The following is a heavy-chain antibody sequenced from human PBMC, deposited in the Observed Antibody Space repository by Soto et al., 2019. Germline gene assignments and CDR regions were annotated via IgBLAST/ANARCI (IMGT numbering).Heavy chain of an antibody. CDR3: PRRLSPLDPYHFDY. CDR1: GYSFTSFW. Sequence: GESLKISCKGSGYSFTSFWIAWVRQMPGKGLEWMGIIYPGDFDTRYSPSFQGQVTISADKSINTAYLQWSSLKASDTAMYYCPRRLSPLDPYHFDYWGQGTLVTVS. V-gene: IGHV5-51*01. J-gene: IGHJ4*02. CDR2: IYPGDFDT.